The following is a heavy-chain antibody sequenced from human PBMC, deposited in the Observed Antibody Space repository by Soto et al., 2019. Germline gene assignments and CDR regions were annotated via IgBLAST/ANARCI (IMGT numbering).Heavy chain of an antibody. D-gene: IGHD1-26*01. V-gene: IGHV4-4*02. CDR2: IYHSGST. CDR3: AIQMRGWGYYMDV. Sequence: QVQLQESGPGLVKPSGTLSLTCAVSSGSISSSNWWSWVRQPPGKGLEWIGEIYHSGSTNYNPSPKRRVTISVDKSKTQFSLKLSSVTAADTAVYYCAIQMRGWGYYMDVWGKGTTVTVSS. J-gene: IGHJ6*03. CDR1: SGSISSSNW.